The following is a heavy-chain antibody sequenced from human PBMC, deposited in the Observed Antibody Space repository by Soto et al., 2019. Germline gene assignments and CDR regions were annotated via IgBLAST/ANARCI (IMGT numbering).Heavy chain of an antibody. V-gene: IGHV1-46*01. CDR3: ARGRLVRSPELSWFDP. CDR1: GYTFTSYY. J-gene: IGHJ5*02. Sequence: GASVKVSCKACGYTFTSYYMHWVRQAPGQGLEWMGIINPSGGSTSYAQKFQGRVTMTRDTSTSTVYMELSSLRSEDTAVYYCARGRLVRSPELSWFDPWGQGTLVTVSS. CDR2: INPSGGST. D-gene: IGHD3-9*01.